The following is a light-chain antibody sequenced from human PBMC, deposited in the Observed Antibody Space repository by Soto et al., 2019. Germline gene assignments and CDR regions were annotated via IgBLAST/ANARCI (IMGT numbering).Light chain of an antibody. J-gene: IGLJ1*01. CDR2: EVV. Sequence: QSALTQPPSASGSPGQSVTISCTGTKNDIGVYDFVSWYQHHPGKAPRLIIYEVVQRPSGVPDRFSGSKSGNTASLTVSGLQAADEADYFCTSYDGSNTYVFGRGTKRTVL. V-gene: IGLV2-8*01. CDR3: TSYDGSNTYV. CDR1: KNDIGVYDF.